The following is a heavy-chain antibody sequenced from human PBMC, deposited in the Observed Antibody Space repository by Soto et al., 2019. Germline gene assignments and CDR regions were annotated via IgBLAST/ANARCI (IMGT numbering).Heavy chain of an antibody. CDR3: ADWGYDSVDY. D-gene: IGHD3-22*01. J-gene: IGHJ4*02. V-gene: IGHV3-30*03. CDR2: VSYDGSNK. CDR1: GFTFSSYR. Sequence: QVQLVEAGGGVVQPGRSLRLACAASGFTFSSYRMHCVRQAPGKGLEWVAVVSYDGSNKYYADTVKGRFTISRDNSKNTLYLQMNSLRAEDTAVYYCADWGYDSVDYWGQGTLVTVSS.